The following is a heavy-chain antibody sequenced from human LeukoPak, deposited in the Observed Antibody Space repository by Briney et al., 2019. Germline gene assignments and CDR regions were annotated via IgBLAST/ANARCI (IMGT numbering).Heavy chain of an antibody. CDR2: ISAYNGNR. CDR1: GYTFSIYG. J-gene: IGHJ5*02. Sequence: ASVKVSCEASGYTFSIYGITWVRQAPGQGLEWMGWISAYNGNRNYAQKVQGRVTMTADTSTSTATMELRSLRTDDTAVYYCARDLQARATISSHCFDPWGQGTLVTVSS. V-gene: IGHV1-18*01. CDR3: ARDLQARATISSHCFDP. D-gene: IGHD2-2*01.